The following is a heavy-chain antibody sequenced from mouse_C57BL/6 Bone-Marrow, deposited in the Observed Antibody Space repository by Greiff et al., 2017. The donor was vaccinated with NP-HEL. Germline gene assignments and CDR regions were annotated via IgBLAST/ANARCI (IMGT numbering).Heavy chain of an antibody. V-gene: IGHV1-69*01. Sequence: VQLQQSGAELVMPGASVKLSCKASGYTFTSYWMHWVKQRPGQGLEWIGEIDPSDSYTNYNQKFKGKSTLTVDKSYSTAYMQLSSLTSEDSAVYYCARYYFDYWGQGTTLTVSS. J-gene: IGHJ2*01. CDR1: GYTFTSYW. CDR2: IDPSDSYT. CDR3: ARYYFDY.